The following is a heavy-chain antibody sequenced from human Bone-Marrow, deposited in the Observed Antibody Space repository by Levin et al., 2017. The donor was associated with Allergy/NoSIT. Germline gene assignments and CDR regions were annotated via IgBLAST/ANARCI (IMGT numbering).Heavy chain of an antibody. J-gene: IGHJ6*02. CDR1: GVTRNNYT. CDR3: ASRLTASGGLDV. V-gene: IGHV3-21*04. Sequence: AGESLKISCAVSGVTRNNYTLTWVRQPPGKGLEWVSSINSKSVYIHYGDSVKGRFTISRDNSKKLLFLQMNSLRDEDTATYYCASRLTASGGLDVWGHGTTVTVSS. CDR2: INSKSVYI. D-gene: IGHD5-18*01.